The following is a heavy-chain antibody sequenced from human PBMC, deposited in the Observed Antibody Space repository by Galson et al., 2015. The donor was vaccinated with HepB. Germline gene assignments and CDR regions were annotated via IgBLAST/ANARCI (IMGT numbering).Heavy chain of an antibody. CDR3: AISAYSSRKGDY. J-gene: IGHJ4*02. CDR1: GGTFSSYA. CDR2: IIPIFGTA. Sequence: SVKVSCKASGGTFSSYAISWVRQAPGQGLEWMGGIIPIFGTANYAQKFQGRVTITADKSTSTAYMELSSLRSEDTAVYYCAISAYSSRKGDYWGQGTLATVSS. V-gene: IGHV1-69*06. D-gene: IGHD6-13*01.